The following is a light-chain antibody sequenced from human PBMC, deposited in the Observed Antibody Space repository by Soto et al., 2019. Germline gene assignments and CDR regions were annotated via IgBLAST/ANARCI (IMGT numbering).Light chain of an antibody. Sequence: IGLTQSTGTLSLSHGERATLSCSAVQSVSSSYLAWYQQKPGQAPRLLIYGASTRATGIPDRFSGSGSGTDFSLTISRLEPEDFAVYYCQQYGKSPQITFGQVALLEIK. V-gene: IGKV3-20*01. CDR3: QQYGKSPQIT. CDR2: GAS. J-gene: IGKJ5*01. CDR1: QSVSSSY.